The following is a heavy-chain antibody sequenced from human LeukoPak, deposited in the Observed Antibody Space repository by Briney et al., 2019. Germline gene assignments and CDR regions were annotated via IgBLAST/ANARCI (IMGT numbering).Heavy chain of an antibody. CDR1: GSTFSSYG. CDR3: AKATSGSYGFTTD. D-gene: IGHD1-26*01. V-gene: IGHV3-30*18. CDR2: ISYDGSNK. J-gene: IGHJ4*02. Sequence: GGSLRLSCAASGSTFSSYGMHWVRQAPGKGLEWVAVISYDGSNKYYADSVKGRFTISRDNSKNTLYLQMNSLRAEDTAVYYCAKATSGSYGFTTDWGQGTLVTVSS.